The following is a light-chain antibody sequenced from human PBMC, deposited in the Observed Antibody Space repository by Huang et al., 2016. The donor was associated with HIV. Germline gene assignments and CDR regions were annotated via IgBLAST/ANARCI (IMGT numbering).Light chain of an antibody. Sequence: EIVLTQSPATLSLSPGERATLSCRASQSVNTFLAWYQPKPGQAPRLLIYDAANRSTGIPARFSGSGSVTDFTLTSSSLEPEDFAVYYCQQRSNRPLTFGGGTKVEIK. CDR2: DAA. V-gene: IGKV3-11*01. CDR3: QQRSNRPLT. J-gene: IGKJ4*01. CDR1: QSVNTF.